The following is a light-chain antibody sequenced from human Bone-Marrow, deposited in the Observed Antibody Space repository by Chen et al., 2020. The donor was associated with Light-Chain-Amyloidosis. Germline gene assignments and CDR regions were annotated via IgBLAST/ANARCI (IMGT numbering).Light chain of an antibody. CDR3: VLYVGSGIWV. CDR2: STN. J-gene: IGLJ3*02. V-gene: IGLV8-61*01. CDR1: SGSVSTNYY. Sequence: QTVVTQEPSFSVSPGGTVTLTCGLSSGSVSTNYYPAWYQQTPGQAPRTLIYSTNTRSAGVPDRFSGSILGNKAALTITGAQAEDESDYYCVLYVGSGIWVFGGGTKLTVL.